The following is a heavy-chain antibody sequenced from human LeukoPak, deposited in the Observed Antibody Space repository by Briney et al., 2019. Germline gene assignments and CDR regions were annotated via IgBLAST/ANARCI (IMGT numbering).Heavy chain of an antibody. D-gene: IGHD4-17*01. V-gene: IGHV4-39*07. CDR3: ARATVSHYMDV. CDR1: GGSISSSSYY. Sequence: SETLSLTCTVSGGSISSSSYYWGWIRQPPGKGLEWIGSIYHSGSTYYNPSLKSRVTISVDTSKNQFSLKLSSVTAADTAVYYCARATVSHYMDVWGKGTTVTVSS. CDR2: IYHSGST. J-gene: IGHJ6*03.